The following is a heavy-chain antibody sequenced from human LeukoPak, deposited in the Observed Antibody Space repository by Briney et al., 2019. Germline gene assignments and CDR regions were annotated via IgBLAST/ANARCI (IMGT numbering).Heavy chain of an antibody. CDR2: IWYDGSNK. Sequence: GGSLRLSCAASGFTFSSYWMSWVRQAPGKGLEWVAVIWYDGSNKYYADSVKGRFTISRDNSKNTLYLQMNSLRAEDTAVYYCAKRVHSASWYAAFNYWGQGTLVTVSS. CDR1: GFTFSSYW. J-gene: IGHJ4*02. V-gene: IGHV3-33*08. D-gene: IGHD6-13*01. CDR3: AKRVHSASWYAAFNY.